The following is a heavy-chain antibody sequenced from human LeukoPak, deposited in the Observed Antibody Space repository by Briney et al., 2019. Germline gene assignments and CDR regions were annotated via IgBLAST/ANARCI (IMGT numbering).Heavy chain of an antibody. J-gene: IGHJ4*02. V-gene: IGHV4-59*12. CDR3: ARGQRRNYDILTGGGY. CDR2: IYYSGST. CDR1: GGSISSYY. Sequence: SETLSLTCTVSGGSISSYYWSWIRQPPGKGLEWIGYIYYSGSTNYNPSLKSRVTISVDTSKNQFSLKLSSVTAADTAVYYCARGQRRNYDILTGGGYWGQGTLVAVSS. D-gene: IGHD3-9*01.